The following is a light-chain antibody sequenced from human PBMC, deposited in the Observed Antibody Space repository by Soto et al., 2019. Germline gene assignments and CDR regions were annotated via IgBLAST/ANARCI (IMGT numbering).Light chain of an antibody. CDR2: DVS. CDR3: QQYNSYSWT. V-gene: IGKV1-5*01. J-gene: IGKJ1*01. Sequence: DIQMTQSPSTLSAFVGDRVTITCRASQSISLWLAWYQQKPGKAPRLLIYDVSTLESGVPSRFSGSGSGTEFSLTIKSLEPDDFATYYCQQYNSYSWTFGQGPKVEIK. CDR1: QSISLW.